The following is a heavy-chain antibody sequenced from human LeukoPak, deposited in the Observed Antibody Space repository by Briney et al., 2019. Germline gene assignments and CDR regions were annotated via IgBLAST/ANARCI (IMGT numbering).Heavy chain of an antibody. J-gene: IGHJ6*03. V-gene: IGHV1-69*13. CDR3: ATPPPGYSFSNHYYYMDV. CDR1: GGTLNDYA. D-gene: IGHD1-1*01. CDR2: IIPIFGTV. Sequence: SVKVSCKPSGGTLNDYAVYWVRQAPGQGLEWMARIIPIFGTVNYAQNFQDRLTISADQSTNTAHMELSSLKYEDTAIYYCATPPPGYSFSNHYYYMDVWGKGTTVTVSS.